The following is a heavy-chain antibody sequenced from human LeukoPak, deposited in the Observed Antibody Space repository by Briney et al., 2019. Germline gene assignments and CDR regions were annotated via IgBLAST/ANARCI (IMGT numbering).Heavy chain of an antibody. CDR3: ARAYCSGGSCPLDY. V-gene: IGHV4-59*08. D-gene: IGHD2-15*01. J-gene: IGHJ4*02. CDR2: IYYSGST. CDR1: GGSISSYY. Sequence: SETLSLTCTVSGGSISSYYWSWIRQPPGKGLEWIGYIYYSGSTNYNPSLKSRVTISVDTSKNQFSLKLSSVTAADTAVYYCARAYCSGGSCPLDYWGQGTLVTVSS.